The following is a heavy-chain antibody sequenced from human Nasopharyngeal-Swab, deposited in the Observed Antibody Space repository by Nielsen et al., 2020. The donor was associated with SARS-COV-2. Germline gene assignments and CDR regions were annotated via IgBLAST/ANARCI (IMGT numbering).Heavy chain of an antibody. D-gene: IGHD4-17*01. V-gene: IGHV3-30*04. Sequence: GGSLRLSCAASGVTFSSYAMHWVRQAPGKGLEWVAVISYDGSNKYYADSVKGRFTISRDNSKNTLYLQMNSLRAEDTAVYYCARGTTVTYCDYWGQGTLVTVSS. CDR2: ISYDGSNK. CDR1: GVTFSSYA. J-gene: IGHJ4*02. CDR3: ARGTTVTYCDY.